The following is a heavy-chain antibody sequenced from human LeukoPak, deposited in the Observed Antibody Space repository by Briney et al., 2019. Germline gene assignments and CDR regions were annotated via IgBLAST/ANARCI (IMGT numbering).Heavy chain of an antibody. CDR3: ARRRIRGAIFDY. CDR1: GGSVTSYY. CDR2: VYYRAST. D-gene: IGHD3-10*01. J-gene: IGHJ4*02. Sequence: KPSETLSLTCTVSGGSVTSYYWGWIRKPPGRGLEWIGHVYYRASTNYNPSLNSRATISLDTSKNQFSLKLKSVTAADTAVYYCARRRIRGAIFDYWGQGTLVTVSS. V-gene: IGHV4-59*02.